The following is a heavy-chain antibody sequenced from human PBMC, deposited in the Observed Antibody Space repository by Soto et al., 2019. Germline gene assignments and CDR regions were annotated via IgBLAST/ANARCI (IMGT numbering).Heavy chain of an antibody. CDR1: GYTSTSYY. D-gene: IGHD3-10*01. Sequence: ASVRVSCKASGYTSTSYYMHWVRQAPGQGLEWMGIINPSGGSTSYAQKFQGRVTMTRDASTSTVYMELSSLRSEDTAVYYCARDRVLQNWFDPWGQGTLVTVSS. V-gene: IGHV1-46*01. CDR2: INPSGGST. CDR3: ARDRVLQNWFDP. J-gene: IGHJ5*02.